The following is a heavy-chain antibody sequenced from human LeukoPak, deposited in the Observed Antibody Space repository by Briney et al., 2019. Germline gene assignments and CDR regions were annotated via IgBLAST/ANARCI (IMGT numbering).Heavy chain of an antibody. Sequence: GGSLRLSCAASGFTFSNAWMSWVRQAPGTGLEWVAFRRYDGSKECYADSVKGRFTISRDNSKNTLYLQMNSLRPEDTAVYYCAKEGYYYLDVWGKGTTVTVSS. V-gene: IGHV3-30*02. CDR1: GFTFSNAW. CDR3: AKEGYYYLDV. J-gene: IGHJ6*03. CDR2: RRYDGSKE.